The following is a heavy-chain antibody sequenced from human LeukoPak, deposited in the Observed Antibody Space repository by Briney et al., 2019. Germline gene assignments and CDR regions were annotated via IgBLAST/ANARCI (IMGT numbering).Heavy chain of an antibody. CDR3: ATYLEQWLVLNYYYGMDV. J-gene: IGHJ6*02. V-gene: IGHV1-18*01. CDR1: GYTFTSYG. CDR2: ISAYNGNT. Sequence: GASVKVSCKASGYTFTSYGISWVRQAPGQGLEWMGWISAYNGNTNYAQKLQGRVTMTTDTSTSTAYMELRSLRSDDTAVYYCATYLEQWLVLNYYYGMDVWGQGTTVTVSS. D-gene: IGHD6-19*01.